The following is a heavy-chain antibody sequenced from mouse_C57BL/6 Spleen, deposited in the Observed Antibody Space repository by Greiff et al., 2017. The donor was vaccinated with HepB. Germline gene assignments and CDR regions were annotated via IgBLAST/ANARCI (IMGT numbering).Heavy chain of an antibody. CDR2: ISSGGSYT. D-gene: IGHD2-4*01. V-gene: IGHV5-6*01. J-gene: IGHJ3*01. CDR1: GFTFSSYG. CDR3: ARPPHYDSDFVWAY. Sequence: EVKLMESGGDLVKPGGSLKLSCAASGFTFSSYGMSWIRQTPDKRLEWVATISSGGSYTYYPDSVKGRFTISRDNAKNTLYLQMSSLKSEDTAMYYCARPPHYDSDFVWAYWGQGTLVTVSA.